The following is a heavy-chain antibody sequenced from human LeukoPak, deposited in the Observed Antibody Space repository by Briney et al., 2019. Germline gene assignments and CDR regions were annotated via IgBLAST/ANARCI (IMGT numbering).Heavy chain of an antibody. CDR2: ITSSSSYI. D-gene: IGHD3-22*01. Sequence: GGSLRLSCAASGFTFSSYSMNWVRQAPGKGLEWVSSITSSSSYIYYADSVKGRFTISRDNSKNTLYLQMNSLRAEDTAVYYCAKVPWYYYDSSGYYGVDYWGQGTLVTVSS. CDR3: AKVPWYYYDSSGYYGVDY. J-gene: IGHJ4*02. V-gene: IGHV3-21*04. CDR1: GFTFSSYS.